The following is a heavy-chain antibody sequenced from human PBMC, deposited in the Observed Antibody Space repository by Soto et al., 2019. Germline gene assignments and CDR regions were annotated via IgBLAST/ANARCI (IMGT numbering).Heavy chain of an antibody. D-gene: IGHD6-19*01. CDR2: ISSNGDT. CDR3: ARELWMAGLVYYFDF. V-gene: IGHV4-4*07. J-gene: IGHJ4*02. Sequence: QVQLQESGPGLVKPSETLSLTCTISGGSINSNFLTWIRQPAGKGLEWIGRISSNGDTNYNPSLRGRVSMSLDTSKNHFSIKLNSVTASDTAVYFCARELWMAGLVYYFDFWGQGTLVTVSS. CDR1: GGSINSNF.